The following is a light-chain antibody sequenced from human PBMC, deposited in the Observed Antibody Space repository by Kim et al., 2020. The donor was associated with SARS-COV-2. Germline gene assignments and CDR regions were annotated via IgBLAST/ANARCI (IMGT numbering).Light chain of an antibody. V-gene: IGLV2-14*03. CDR2: DVN. J-gene: IGLJ3*02. CDR3: SSFTTRSTLV. Sequence: GQSISISCTGTSSNIGSYNDVSWHQQHPGKAPKLMIDDVNKRPSGISSRFSGSKSGSTASLTISGLQAEDEADYYCSSFTTRSTLVFGGGTKVTVL. CDR1: SSNIGSYND.